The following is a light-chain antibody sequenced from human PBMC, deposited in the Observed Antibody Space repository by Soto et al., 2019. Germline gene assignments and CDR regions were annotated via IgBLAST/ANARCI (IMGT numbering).Light chain of an antibody. J-gene: IGLJ1*01. Sequence: QSVLTQPASVSGSPGQSITISCTGTSSDVGRYNYVSWYQQYPGRAPKLIIYEVTNRPSGVSDRFSGSKSGNVASLTISGLQAADEADYYCGSYTSTYARIFGTGTKVTVL. V-gene: IGLV2-14*01. CDR3: GSYTSTYARI. CDR1: SSDVGRYNY. CDR2: EVT.